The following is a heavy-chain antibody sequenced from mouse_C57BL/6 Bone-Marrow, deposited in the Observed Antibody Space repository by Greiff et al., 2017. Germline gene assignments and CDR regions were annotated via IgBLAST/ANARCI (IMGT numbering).Heavy chain of an antibody. Sequence: QVQLQQPGTELVKPGASVKLSCKASGYTFPSYWMHLVKPRPGQVLEWIGLINPSNGGTNYNEKFKSTATLTVDKSSSTAYMQLSSLTSEDSAVYYGARNYGYDILYAMDYWGQGTSVTVSS. CDR2: INPSNGGT. CDR1: GYTFPSYW. J-gene: IGHJ4*01. CDR3: ARNYGYDILYAMDY. V-gene: IGHV1-53*01. D-gene: IGHD2-2*01.